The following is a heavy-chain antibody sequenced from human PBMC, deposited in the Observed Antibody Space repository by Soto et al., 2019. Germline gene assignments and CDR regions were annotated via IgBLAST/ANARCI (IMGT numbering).Heavy chain of an antibody. CDR2: INTDGSST. Sequence: EVQLVESGGGLVQPGGSLRLSCAVSGFTFSSFWMPWVRQAPGEGLVWVSRINTDGSSTSYADSVKGRFTISRDKAKNTLDLQMNSLRVEDTTMYYCAKRGVDTVGLPYWGQGTLGTVSS. V-gene: IGHV3-74*01. D-gene: IGHD2-8*01. J-gene: IGHJ4*02. CDR3: AKRGVDTVGLPY. CDR1: GFTFSSFW.